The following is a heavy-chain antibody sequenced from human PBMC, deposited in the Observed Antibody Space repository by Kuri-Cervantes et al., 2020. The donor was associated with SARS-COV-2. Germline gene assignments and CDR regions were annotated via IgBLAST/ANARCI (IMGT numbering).Heavy chain of an antibody. CDR2: ISAYNGNT. Sequence: ASVKVSCKASGGTFSSYAVSWVRQAPGQGLEWMGWISAYNGNTNYAQKLQGRVTMTTDTSTSTAYMELRSLRSDDTAVYYCAMGLEGIYSNYEPDYWGQGTLVTVSS. J-gene: IGHJ4*02. D-gene: IGHD4-11*01. CDR1: GGTFSSYA. CDR3: AMGLEGIYSNYEPDY. V-gene: IGHV1-18*01.